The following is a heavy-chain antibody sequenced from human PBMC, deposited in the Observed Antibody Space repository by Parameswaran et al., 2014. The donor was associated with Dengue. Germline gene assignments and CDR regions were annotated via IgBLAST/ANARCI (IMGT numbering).Heavy chain of an antibody. Sequence: WVRQAPGQGLEWLGWIDPNSGDTNYAQKFQGRVTLTRDTSINTAYMDLSSLRSDDTAVYYCARVRTLITGTEGCWAFNIWGQGTMVTVSS. CDR3: ARVRTLITGTEGCWAFNI. D-gene: IGHD1-7*01. J-gene: IGHJ3*02. CDR2: IDPNSGDT. V-gene: IGHV1-2*02.